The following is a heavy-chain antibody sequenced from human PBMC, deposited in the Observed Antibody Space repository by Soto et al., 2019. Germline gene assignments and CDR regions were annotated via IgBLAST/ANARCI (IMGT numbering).Heavy chain of an antibody. CDR3: ARGYGYYYDSSGSDKGVY. CDR2: ISSSSSTI. D-gene: IGHD3-22*01. V-gene: IGHV3-48*02. CDR1: GFTFSSYS. J-gene: IGHJ4*02. Sequence: GGSLRLSCAASGFTFSSYSMNWVRQAPGKGLEWVSYISSSSSTIYYADSVKGRFTISRDNAKNSLYLQMNSLRDEDTAVYYCARGYGYYYDSSGSDKGVYWGQGTLVTVSS.